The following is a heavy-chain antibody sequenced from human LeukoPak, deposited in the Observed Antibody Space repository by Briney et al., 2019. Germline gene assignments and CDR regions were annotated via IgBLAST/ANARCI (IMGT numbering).Heavy chain of an antibody. V-gene: IGHV4-4*02. J-gene: IGHJ5*02. Sequence: SGTLSLTCAVSGGSITSTNWWSWVRQPPGKGLEWIGEIYYSGSTSYNPSLKSRVTISVDTSKNQFSLKLSSVTAADTAMYYCARGAAANNWFDPWGQGTLVTVSS. D-gene: IGHD6-13*01. CDR2: IYYSGST. CDR1: GGSITSTNW. CDR3: ARGAAANNWFDP.